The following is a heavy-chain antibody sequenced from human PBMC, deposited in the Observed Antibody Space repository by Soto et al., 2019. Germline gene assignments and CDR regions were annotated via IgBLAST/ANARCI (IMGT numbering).Heavy chain of an antibody. CDR1: GGSISNYY. J-gene: IGHJ6*02. CDR2: IHYSGST. D-gene: IGHD4-17*01. Sequence: SETLSLTCTVSGGSISNYYWNWIRQPPGKGLEWIGYIHYSGSTYYNPSLKSRVTISVDRSKNQFSLKLSSVTAADTAVYYCARAHYGDYGYGMDVWGQGTTVTVSS. V-gene: IGHV4-59*12. CDR3: ARAHYGDYGYGMDV.